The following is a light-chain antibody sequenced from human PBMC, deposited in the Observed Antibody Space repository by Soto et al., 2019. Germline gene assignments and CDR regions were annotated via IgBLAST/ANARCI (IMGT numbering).Light chain of an antibody. CDR2: DAS. Sequence: DIQMTQSPSSLSASVGDRVTITCRASQTIGANLNWYRQKLGKVPTLLIYDASTLQSGVPSRFSGLGSGTDFALTITSLQPDDSATYYCQQSYTTVYTFGQGTKVDIK. CDR3: QQSYTTVYT. J-gene: IGKJ2*01. CDR1: QTIGAN. V-gene: IGKV1-39*01.